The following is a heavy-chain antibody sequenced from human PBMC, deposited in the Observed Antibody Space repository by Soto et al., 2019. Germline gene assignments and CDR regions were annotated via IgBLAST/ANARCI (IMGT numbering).Heavy chain of an antibody. J-gene: IGHJ6*02. D-gene: IGHD1-26*01. CDR3: AKSISGSYYGYYYYGMDV. CDR1: GFTFDDYA. Sequence: GGSLRLSCVASGFTFDDYAMHWVRQAPGKGLEWVSLISGDGGSTYYADSVKGRFTISRDNSKNSLYLQMNSLRTEDTALYYCAKSISGSYYGYYYYGMDVWGQGTTVTVSS. CDR2: ISGDGGST. V-gene: IGHV3-43*02.